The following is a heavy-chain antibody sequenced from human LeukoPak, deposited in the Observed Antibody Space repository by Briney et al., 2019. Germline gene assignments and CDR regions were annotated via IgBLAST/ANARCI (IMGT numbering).Heavy chain of an antibody. V-gene: IGHV4-39*01. Sequence: SETLSLTCAVYGVSFSGYYWSWIRQPPGKGLEWIGSIYYSGSTYYNPSLKSRVTIYVDTSMNQFSLKLSSVTAADTAVYYCARHDYYGSGSSHNNYYYYGMDVWGRGTTVTVS. D-gene: IGHD3-10*01. J-gene: IGHJ6*02. CDR1: GVSFSGYY. CDR3: ARHDYYGSGSSHNNYYYYGMDV. CDR2: IYYSGST.